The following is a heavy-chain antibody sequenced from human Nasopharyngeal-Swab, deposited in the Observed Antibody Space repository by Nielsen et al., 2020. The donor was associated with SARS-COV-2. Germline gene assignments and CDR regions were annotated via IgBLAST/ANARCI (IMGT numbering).Heavy chain of an antibody. CDR3: AKDIASSSWYFDY. V-gene: IGHV3-9*01. CDR1: GFTFDAYA. CDR2: ISWNSGSI. D-gene: IGHD6-13*01. Sequence: GRSLRLSCAAFGFTFDAYAMHWVRQAPGKGLEWVSGISWNSGSIGYADSVKGRFTISRDNAKNSLYLQMNSLRAEDTALYYCAKDIASSSWYFDYWGQGTLVTVSS. J-gene: IGHJ4*02.